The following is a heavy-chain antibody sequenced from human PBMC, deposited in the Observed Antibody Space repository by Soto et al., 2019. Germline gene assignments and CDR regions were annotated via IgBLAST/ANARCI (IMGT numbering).Heavy chain of an antibody. J-gene: IGHJ4*02. V-gene: IGHV3-23*01. D-gene: IGHD3-22*01. CDR3: AKDSLVVVIYNYFDY. Sequence: GGSLRLSCAASGVTFSSYAMSWVRQAPGKGLEWVSAISGSGGSTYYADSVKGRFTISRDNSKNTLYLQMNSLRAEDTAVYYCAKDSLVVVIYNYFDYWGQGTLVTVSS. CDR2: ISGSGGST. CDR1: GVTFSSYA.